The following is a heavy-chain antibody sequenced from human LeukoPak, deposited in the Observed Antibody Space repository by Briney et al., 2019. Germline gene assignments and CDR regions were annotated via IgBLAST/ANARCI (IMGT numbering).Heavy chain of an antibody. D-gene: IGHD4-23*01. Sequence: SETLSLTCTVSGYSISSGYYWGWIRQPPGKGLEWIGSIYHSGSTYYNPSLKRRLTMSVDTSKNQFSLKLTSVTAADTAVYYCARGGGNGGGWVGHYYYMDVWGKGTTVTVSS. CDR3: ARGGGNGGGWVGHYYYMDV. CDR1: GYSISSGYY. J-gene: IGHJ6*03. V-gene: IGHV4-38-2*02. CDR2: IYHSGST.